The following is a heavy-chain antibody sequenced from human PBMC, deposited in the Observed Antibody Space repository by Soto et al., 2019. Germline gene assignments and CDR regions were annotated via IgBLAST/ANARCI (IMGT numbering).Heavy chain of an antibody. Sequence: EVQLMESGGGLVQPGRSLRLSCAASGFTFDADAMHWVRQAPGKGLEWVSSISWDSGIIGYADSVKGRFTISRDNAKNSLYLQMNSLRAEDTALYYCAKGGATVTTWFDYWGQGTRVTVSS. D-gene: IGHD4-4*01. V-gene: IGHV3-9*01. CDR2: ISWDSGII. CDR1: GFTFDADA. CDR3: AKGGATVTTWFDY. J-gene: IGHJ4*02.